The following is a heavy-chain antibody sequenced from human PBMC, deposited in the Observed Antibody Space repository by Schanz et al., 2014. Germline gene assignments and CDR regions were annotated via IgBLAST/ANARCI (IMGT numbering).Heavy chain of an antibody. CDR2: IWNNGVTK. D-gene: IGHD1-1*01. J-gene: IGHJ4*02. Sequence: QVQLVESGGGVVQFGRSLRLSCVASGFTFSSYGMHWVRQPAGKGLEWVAVIWNNGVTKYYADSVKGRFTVSRDSGQNSLYLQMNSLRAGDTAVYYCARGTDWNLHYWGQGALVTVSS. V-gene: IGHV3-33*01. CDR3: ARGTDWNLHY. CDR1: GFTFSSYG.